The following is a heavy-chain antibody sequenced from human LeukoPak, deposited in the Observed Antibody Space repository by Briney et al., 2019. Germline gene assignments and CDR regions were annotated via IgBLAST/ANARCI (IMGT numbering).Heavy chain of an antibody. CDR2: VTGPADTT. CDR1: GFTFNNYA. V-gene: IGHV3-23*01. CDR3: AKGAAIHH. D-gene: IGHD5-24*01. J-gene: IGHJ4*02. Sequence: GGSLRLSCAASGFTFNNYAMNWVRQAPGKGLEWVAAVTGPADTTYYADSVKGRFTISRDSFKDTVYLQMNRLGAEDTALYYCAKGAAIHHWGQGTLVTVSS.